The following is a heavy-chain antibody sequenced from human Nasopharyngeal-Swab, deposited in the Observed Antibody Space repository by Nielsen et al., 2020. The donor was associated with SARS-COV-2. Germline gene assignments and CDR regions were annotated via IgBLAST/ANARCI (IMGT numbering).Heavy chain of an antibody. CDR2: ISWNSGSI. Sequence: GGSLRLSCAASGFTFDDYAIHWVRQAPGKGLEWVSGISWNSGSIGYADSVKGRFTISRDNAKNSLYLQMNSLRAEDTALYYCAKDTSGSYSHFDYWGQGTLVTVSS. V-gene: IGHV3-9*01. CDR3: AKDTSGSYSHFDY. D-gene: IGHD1-26*01. CDR1: GFTFDDYA. J-gene: IGHJ4*02.